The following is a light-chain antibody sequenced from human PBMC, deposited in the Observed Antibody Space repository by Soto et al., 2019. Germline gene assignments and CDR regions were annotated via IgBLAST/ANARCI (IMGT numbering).Light chain of an antibody. Sequence: IQLAQSPSSLSASIGDRVTITCRASQGISSYLAWYQQKPGKAPKLLIYTASTLQTGVPSRFSGSGSGTDFTLTISSLQPEDFATYYCQQLNDFPISFGQGTRLDIK. V-gene: IGKV1-9*01. CDR1: QGISSY. J-gene: IGKJ5*01. CDR2: TAS. CDR3: QQLNDFPIS.